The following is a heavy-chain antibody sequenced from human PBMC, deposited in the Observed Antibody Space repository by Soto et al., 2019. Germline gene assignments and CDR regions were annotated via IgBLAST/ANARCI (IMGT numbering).Heavy chain of an antibody. J-gene: IGHJ6*02. V-gene: IGHV1-46*01. D-gene: IGHD3-22*01. CDR1: GYTFTSYY. CDR3: ARGYYYDSSGPFSPGMDV. Sequence: GASVKVSCKASGYTFTSYYMHWVRQAPGQGLEWMGIINPSGGSTSYAQKFQGRVTMTRETSTSTVYMELSSLRSEDTAVYYCARGYYYDSSGPFSPGMDVWGQGTTVTVSS. CDR2: INPSGGST.